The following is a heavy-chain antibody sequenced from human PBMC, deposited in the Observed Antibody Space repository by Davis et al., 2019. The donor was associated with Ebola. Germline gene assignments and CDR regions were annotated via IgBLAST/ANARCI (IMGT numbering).Heavy chain of an antibody. V-gene: IGHV1-69*13. J-gene: IGHJ4*02. CDR1: GYTFTSYY. CDR3: AREGYYYDSSGYGVGIDY. CDR2: IIPIFGTA. D-gene: IGHD3-22*01. Sequence: AASVKVSCKASGYTFTSYYMHWVRQAPGQGLEWMGGIIPIFGTANYAQKFQGRVTITADESTSTAYMELSSLRSEDTAVYYCAREGYYYDSSGYGVGIDYWGQGTLVTVSS.